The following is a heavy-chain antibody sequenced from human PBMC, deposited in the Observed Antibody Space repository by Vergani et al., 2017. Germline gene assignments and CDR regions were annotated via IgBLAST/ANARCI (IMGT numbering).Heavy chain of an antibody. V-gene: IGHV4-61*02. Sequence: QVQLQESGPGLVKPSQTLSLTCTVSGGSISSGSYYWSWIRQPAGKGLEWIGRIYTSGSTNYNPSLKSRVTISVDTSTNQFSLKLSSVTAADTAVYYCARDIVGAIGYWGQGTLVTVSS. CDR3: ARDIVGAIGY. D-gene: IGHD1-26*01. CDR1: GGSISSGSYY. J-gene: IGHJ4*02. CDR2: IYTSGST.